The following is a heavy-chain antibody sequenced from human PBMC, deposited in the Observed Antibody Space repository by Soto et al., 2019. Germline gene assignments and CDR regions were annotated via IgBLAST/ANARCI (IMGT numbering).Heavy chain of an antibody. CDR1: GGTFSGYY. CDR3: ARDLRRAAAGDY. Sequence: SETLSLTCAVYGGTFSGYYWSWIRQPPGKGLEWIWEINHSGSTNYNPSLKSRVTISVVTSKNQFALRLSSVTAADTAVYYCARDLRRAAAGDYWGQGTLVTVSS. V-gene: IGHV4-34*01. CDR2: INHSGST. J-gene: IGHJ4*02. D-gene: IGHD6-13*01.